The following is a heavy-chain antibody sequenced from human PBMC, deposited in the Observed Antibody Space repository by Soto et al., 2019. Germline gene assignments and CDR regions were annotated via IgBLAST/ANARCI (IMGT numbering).Heavy chain of an antibody. CDR2: IYWDDTK. CDR1: GFSLTTDRVG. Sequence: QITLKESGPTLVKPTQTLTLTCTFSGFSLTTDRVGVGWIGQPPGEALAWLAVIYWDDTKTYRASLESRLTITNDTTKNEVALTMTNMDSVDTATYYCAHAYGGRSLYWGQGTLVIGSS. V-gene: IGHV2-5*02. D-gene: IGHD1-26*01. J-gene: IGHJ4*02. CDR3: AHAYGGRSLY.